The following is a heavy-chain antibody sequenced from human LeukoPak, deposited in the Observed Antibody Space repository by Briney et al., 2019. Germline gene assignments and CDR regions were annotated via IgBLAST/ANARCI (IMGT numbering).Heavy chain of an antibody. CDR2: IYSGGGT. Sequence: GGSLRLSCAASGFTVSNTYMSWVRQAPGKGLEWVSLIYSGGGTYSADAVKGRFTISRDISKNTLYLQMNSLRAEDTAVYYCARDTVPAYYDFWSGYYTGAGYYYYGMDVWGQGTTVTVSS. V-gene: IGHV3-53*01. CDR3: ARDTVPAYYDFWSGYYTGAGYYYYGMDV. CDR1: GFTVSNTY. J-gene: IGHJ6*02. D-gene: IGHD3-3*01.